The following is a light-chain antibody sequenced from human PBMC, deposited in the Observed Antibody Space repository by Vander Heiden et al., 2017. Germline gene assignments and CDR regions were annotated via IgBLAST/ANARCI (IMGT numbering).Light chain of an antibody. CDR1: HSIIGTY. J-gene: IGKJ2*01. V-gene: IGKV3-20*01. CDR3: QQYGSTAYT. Sequence: EIVLTQSPGTLSLSPGERAALSCRASHSIIGTYLAWDQQKPGQAPRLLLYDSSSRATGIPDRFSGSVSGTDFTLTISRLEPEDFAVYYCQQYGSTAYTFGQGTKLEIK. CDR2: DSS.